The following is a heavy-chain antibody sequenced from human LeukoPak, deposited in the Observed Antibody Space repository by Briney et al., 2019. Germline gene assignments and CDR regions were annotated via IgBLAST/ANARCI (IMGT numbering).Heavy chain of an antibody. V-gene: IGHV4-61*02. CDR1: GGSISSGSYY. CDR2: IYTSGST. D-gene: IGHD2-15*01. CDR3: ARDPTILGYCSGGTCYPPYDI. Sequence: PSETLSLTCTVSGGSISSGSYYWSWIRQPAGKGLEWIGRIYTSGSTNYNPSLESRVTISLDTSKNQFSLILNSVTAADTAVYYCARDPTILGYCSGGTCYPPYDIWGQGTMVTVSS. J-gene: IGHJ3*02.